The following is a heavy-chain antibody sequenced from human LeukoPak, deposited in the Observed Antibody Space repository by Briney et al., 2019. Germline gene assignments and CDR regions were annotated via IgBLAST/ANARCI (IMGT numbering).Heavy chain of an antibody. J-gene: IGHJ4*02. D-gene: IGHD6-13*01. CDR2: ISSSSSYI. CDR3: ASRRGPGYSSSWYAGY. Sequence: GGSLRLSRAVSGFTFSSYSMNWVRQAPGKGLEWVSSISSSSSYIYYADSVKGRFTISRDNAKNSLYLQMNSLRAEDTAVYYCASRRGPGYSSSWYAGYWGQGTLVTVSS. V-gene: IGHV3-21*01. CDR1: GFTFSSYS.